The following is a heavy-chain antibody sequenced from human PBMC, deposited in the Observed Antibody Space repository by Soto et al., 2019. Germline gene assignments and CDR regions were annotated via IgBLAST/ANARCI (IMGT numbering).Heavy chain of an antibody. Sequence: GASVKVSCKASGYTFASYAISWMRQAPGQGLEWMGWISAYNGNTNYAQKLQGRVTMTTDTSTSTAYMELRSLRSDVTAVYYCARDPPPPDYWGQGTLVTVSS. V-gene: IGHV1-18*01. CDR1: GYTFASYA. CDR3: ARDPPPPDY. J-gene: IGHJ4*02. CDR2: ISAYNGNT.